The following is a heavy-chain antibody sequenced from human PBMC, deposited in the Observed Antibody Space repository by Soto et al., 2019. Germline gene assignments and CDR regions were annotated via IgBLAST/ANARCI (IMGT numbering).Heavy chain of an antibody. CDR3: ARDLDRSSTRGYYYGMDV. J-gene: IGHJ6*02. D-gene: IGHD2-2*01. Sequence: GASVKVSCKASGYTFTSYAMHWVRQAPGQRLEWMGWINAGNGNTKYSQKFQGRVTITRDTSASTAYMELSSLRSEDTAEYYCARDLDRSSTRGYYYGMDVWGQGTTVTVSS. CDR2: INAGNGNT. CDR1: GYTFTSYA. V-gene: IGHV1-3*01.